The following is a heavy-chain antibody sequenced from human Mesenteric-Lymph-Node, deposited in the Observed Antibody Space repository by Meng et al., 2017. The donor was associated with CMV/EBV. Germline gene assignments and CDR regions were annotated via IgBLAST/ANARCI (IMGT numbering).Heavy chain of an antibody. V-gene: IGHV3-20*01. D-gene: IGHD3-10*01. CDR1: GLSVEDYG. J-gene: IGHJ4*02. CDR3: ARGGDYGSGSYLVF. Sequence: GLSVEDYGMRWVSQAPGKGLEWVSGVKWNGGSTSHADYVKGRFTVSRDNAKNSLYLQMNSMRAEETALYHWARGGDYGSGSYLVFWGQGTLVTVSS. CDR2: VKWNGGST.